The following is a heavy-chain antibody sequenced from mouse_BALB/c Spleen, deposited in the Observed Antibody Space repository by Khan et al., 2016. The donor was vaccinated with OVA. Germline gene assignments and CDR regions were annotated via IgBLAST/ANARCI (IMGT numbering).Heavy chain of an antibody. D-gene: IGHD4-1*01. CDR1: GFTFSPYS. Sequence: EVELVESGGDLVKSGGSLKLSCAASGFTFSPYSMSWVRQTPDKRLEWVATISSDGDYTYYPDSVKGRFNISRDNAKNTLYLQMSSLKSEDTAIYYCATHLTGSFACWGQGTLVTVSA. CDR3: ATHLTGSFAC. V-gene: IGHV5-6*01. CDR2: ISSDGDYT. J-gene: IGHJ3*01.